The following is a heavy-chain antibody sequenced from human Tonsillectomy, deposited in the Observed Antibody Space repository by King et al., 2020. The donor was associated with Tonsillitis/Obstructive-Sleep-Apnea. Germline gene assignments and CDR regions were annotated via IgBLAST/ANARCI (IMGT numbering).Heavy chain of an antibody. CDR1: GGSFSGSY. D-gene: IGHD2-15*01. J-gene: IGHJ6*03. CDR2: INHSGST. V-gene: IGHV4-34*01. CDR3: ARGDIVVVVAARDYYYYMDV. Sequence: VQLQQWGAGLLKPSETLSLTCAVYGGSFSGSYWSWIRQSPGKGLEWIGEINHSGSTKYNPSLKSRVNISVDTSKNQFSLKLSTVTAADTAVYYCARGDIVVVVAARDYYYYMDVWGKGTTVTVSS.